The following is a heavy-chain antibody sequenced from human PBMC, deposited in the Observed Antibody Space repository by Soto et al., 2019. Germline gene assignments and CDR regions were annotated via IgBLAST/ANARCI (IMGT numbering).Heavy chain of an antibody. V-gene: IGHV4-34*01. CDR1: GGSFSGYY. CDR3: ARSRTIRTPFDY. Sequence: SETLSLTCAVYGGSFSGYYWSWIRQPPGKGLEWIGEVNHSGSTNYNPSLKSRVTISVDTSKNQFSLKLSSVTAADTAVYYCARSRTIRTPFDYWGQGTLVTVSS. D-gene: IGHD1-7*01. CDR2: VNHSGST. J-gene: IGHJ4*02.